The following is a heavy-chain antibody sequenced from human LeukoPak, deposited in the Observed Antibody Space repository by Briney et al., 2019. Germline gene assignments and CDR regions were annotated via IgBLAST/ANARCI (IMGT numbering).Heavy chain of an antibody. V-gene: IGHV1-69*06. Sequence: SVKVSCKASGDTFSSYAISWVRQAPGQGLDWMGGIIPMFGTANYAQKFQGRVTITADKSTSTAYMELSSLRSEDTAVYYCAGEAHDGNYFVSVYYFMDVWGKGTTVTVSS. J-gene: IGHJ6*03. CDR1: GDTFSSYA. CDR2: IIPMFGTA. CDR3: AGEAHDGNYFVSVYYFMDV. D-gene: IGHD1-26*01.